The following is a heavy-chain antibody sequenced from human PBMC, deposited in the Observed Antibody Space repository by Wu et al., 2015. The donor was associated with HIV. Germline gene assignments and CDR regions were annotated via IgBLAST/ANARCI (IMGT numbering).Heavy chain of an antibody. CDR3: ARASGFCSRTSCYAFDI. CDR1: GGNIATFA. CDR2: IIPFLGTS. V-gene: IGHV1-69*13. J-gene: IGHJ3*02. D-gene: IGHD2-2*01. Sequence: QVQLVQSGAEVKKTGSSVKVSCRASGGNIATFALSWVRQAPGQGLEWLGTIIPFLGTSNYAQKFHHRVTNTADESTNTAYLELTSLRSEDMAVYYCARASGFCSRTSCYAFDIWGQGTLVTVTS.